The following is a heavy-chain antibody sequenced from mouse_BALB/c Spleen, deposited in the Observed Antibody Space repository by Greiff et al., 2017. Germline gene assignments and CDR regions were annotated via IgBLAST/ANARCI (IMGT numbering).Heavy chain of an antibody. Sequence: DLVKPGASVKLSCKASGYTFPSYWINWLKQRPGQGLEWIGRIDPGSGSNYYNEMFKGKATLTVDTSSSTAYIQLSSLSSENSDVYFCARTGDYDYDVWDFDVWGAGTTVTVSS. D-gene: IGHD2-4*01. J-gene: IGHJ1*01. V-gene: IGHV1S41*01. CDR3: ARTGDYDYDVWDFDV. CDR2: IDPGSGSN. CDR1: GYTFPSYW.